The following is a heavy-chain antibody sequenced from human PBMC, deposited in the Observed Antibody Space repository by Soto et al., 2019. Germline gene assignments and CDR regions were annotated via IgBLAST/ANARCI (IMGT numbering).Heavy chain of an antibody. CDR2: ISYDGSNK. CDR1: GSTFRSYG. V-gene: IGHV3-30*18. J-gene: IGHJ4*02. Sequence: GGSLRLSCAASGSTFRSYGMHWVRRAPGKGLEWVAVISYDGSNKYYADSVKGRFTISRDNSKNTLYLQMDSLRAEDTAVYYCAKAGVEYSSSFSDYWGQGTLVTVSS. CDR3: AKAGVEYSSSFSDY. D-gene: IGHD6-6*01.